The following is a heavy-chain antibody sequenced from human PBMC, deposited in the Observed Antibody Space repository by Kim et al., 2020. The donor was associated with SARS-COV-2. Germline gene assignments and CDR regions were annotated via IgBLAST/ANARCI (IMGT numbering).Heavy chain of an antibody. Sequence: SETLSLTCTVSGGSISSSSYYWGWIRQPPGKGLEWIGSIYYSGSTYYNPSHKSRVTISVDTSKNQFSLKLSSVTAADTAVYYCARQAAREYSSVSDSGAFDIWGQGTMVTVSS. CDR2: IYYSGST. V-gene: IGHV4-39*01. CDR1: GGSISSSSYY. CDR3: ARQAAREYSSVSDSGAFDI. J-gene: IGHJ3*02. D-gene: IGHD6-6*01.